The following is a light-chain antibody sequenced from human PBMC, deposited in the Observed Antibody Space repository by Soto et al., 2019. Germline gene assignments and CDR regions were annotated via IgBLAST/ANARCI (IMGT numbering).Light chain of an antibody. V-gene: IGKV3-20*01. J-gene: IGKJ3*01. Sequence: EIGLTQSPGTLSLSPGERATLSCRASQSVSSSYLAWYQQKPGQAPRLLLYGASSRATGIPDRFSSSGSGTDFTLTISRLEPEDLAVDYCQQYCSSSFTFGHGAKVDIK. CDR1: QSVSSSY. CDR2: GAS. CDR3: QQYCSSSFT.